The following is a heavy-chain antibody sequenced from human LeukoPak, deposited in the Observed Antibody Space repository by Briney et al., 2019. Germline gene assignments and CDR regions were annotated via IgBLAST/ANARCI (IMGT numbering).Heavy chain of an antibody. V-gene: IGHV4-34*01. Sequence: TSETLSLTCAVYGGSFSGYYWSWIRQPPGKGLEWIGEINHSGSTNYNPSLKSRVTISVDTPKNQFSLKLNSVTAADTAVYYCASRDTATGLDWGQGTLVTVSS. J-gene: IGHJ4*02. D-gene: IGHD5-18*01. CDR3: ASRDTATGLD. CDR2: INHSGST. CDR1: GGSFSGYY.